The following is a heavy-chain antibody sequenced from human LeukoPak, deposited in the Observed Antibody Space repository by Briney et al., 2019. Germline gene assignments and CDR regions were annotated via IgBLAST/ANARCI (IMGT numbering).Heavy chain of an antibody. CDR2: ISGDGGST. CDR1: GFTFDDYA. CDR3: AKDVGYGGNSANTKRYYYYGMDV. D-gene: IGHD4-23*01. J-gene: IGHJ6*02. Sequence: GGSLRLSCAASGFTFDDYAMHWVRQAPGKGLEWVSLISGDGGSTYYAASVKGRFTISRDNSKNSLYLQMNSLRTEDTALYYCAKDVGYGGNSANTKRYYYYGMDVWGQGTTVTVSS. V-gene: IGHV3-43*02.